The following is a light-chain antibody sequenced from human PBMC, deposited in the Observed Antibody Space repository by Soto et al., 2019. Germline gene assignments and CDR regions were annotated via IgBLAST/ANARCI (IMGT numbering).Light chain of an antibody. J-gene: IGKJ4*01. V-gene: IGKV3-20*01. Sequence: EIVLTQSPGTLSLSPGERATLSCRASQSVSSSYLAWYQQKTGQAPRLLIYGASSRATGIPDRFSGSGSGTDFTLTISRLEPEDFAVYYCQQYGSSPVTFGGGTKVE. CDR3: QQYGSSPVT. CDR2: GAS. CDR1: QSVSSSY.